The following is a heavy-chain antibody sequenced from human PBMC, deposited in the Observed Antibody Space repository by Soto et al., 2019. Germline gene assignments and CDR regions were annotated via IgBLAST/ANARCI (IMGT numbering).Heavy chain of an antibody. D-gene: IGHD6-13*01. V-gene: IGHV1-69*13. J-gene: IGHJ4*02. Sequence: ASVKVSCKASGGTFSSYAISWVRQAPGQGLEWMGGIIPIFGTANYAQKFQGRVTITADESTSTAYMELSSLRSEDTAVYYCASSPGSSWYSFDYWRQGTLVTVSS. CDR3: ASSPGSSWYSFDY. CDR2: IIPIFGTA. CDR1: GGTFSSYA.